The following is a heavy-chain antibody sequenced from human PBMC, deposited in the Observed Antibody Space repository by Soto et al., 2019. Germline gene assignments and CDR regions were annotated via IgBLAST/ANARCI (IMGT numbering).Heavy chain of an antibody. J-gene: IGHJ6*03. CDR2: ISWNSGSI. V-gene: IGHV3-9*01. CDR3: AKSYYDILTGRYMDV. CDR1: GFTFDDYA. D-gene: IGHD3-9*01. Sequence: EVQLVESGGGLVQPGRSLRLSCAASGFTFDDYAMHWVRQAPGKGLEWVSGISWNSGSIGYADSVKGRFTISRDNAKNSLYLPMNSLRAEDTALYYCAKSYYDILTGRYMDVWGKGSTVTVSS.